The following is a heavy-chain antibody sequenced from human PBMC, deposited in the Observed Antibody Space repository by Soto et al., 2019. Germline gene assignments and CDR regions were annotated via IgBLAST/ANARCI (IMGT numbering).Heavy chain of an antibody. CDR2: VWFDGSIQ. CDR3: ARVDFGGNSYYFDY. V-gene: IGHV3-33*01. Sequence: PGESLKISCVASGFTFSDYGIHWVRQAPDKGLEWVAVVWFDGSIQYYGDSVKGRFTISRDNSNNTVDLQMKNLRAEDTAVYYCARVDFGGNSYYFDYWGQGTPVTVSS. J-gene: IGHJ4*02. CDR1: GFTFSDYG. D-gene: IGHD1-7*01.